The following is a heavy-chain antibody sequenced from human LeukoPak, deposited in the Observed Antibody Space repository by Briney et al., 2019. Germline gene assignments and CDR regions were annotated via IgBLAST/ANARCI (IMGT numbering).Heavy chain of an antibody. Sequence: PGGSLRLSCAASGFTFSNAWMSWVRQAPGKGLEWVGRIKIKTDGGTTDYAAPVKGRFTITKDDSKNTLYLQMNSLKTEDTAVYYCTTGASYFDWNFDYWGQGTLVTVSS. CDR1: GFTFSNAW. CDR3: TTGASYFDWNFDY. J-gene: IGHJ4*02. D-gene: IGHD3-9*01. CDR2: IKIKTDGGTT. V-gene: IGHV3-15*01.